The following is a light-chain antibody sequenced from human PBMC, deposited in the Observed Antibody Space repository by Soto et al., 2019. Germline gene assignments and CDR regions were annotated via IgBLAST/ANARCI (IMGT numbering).Light chain of an antibody. CDR2: GAS. V-gene: IGKV3-20*01. CDR1: QSVSSSY. J-gene: IGKJ1*01. CDR3: QNYGSLTSST. Sequence: EIVLTQSPGTLSLSPGERATLSCRASQSVSSSYLAWYQQKPGQAPRLIIYGASSRATGIPDGFSGSGSGTDFTLTISRLEPEDFAVYYCQNYGSLTSSTFGQGTKVKSN.